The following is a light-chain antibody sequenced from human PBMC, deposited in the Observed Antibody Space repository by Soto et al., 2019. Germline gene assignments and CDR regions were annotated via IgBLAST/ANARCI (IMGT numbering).Light chain of an antibody. J-gene: IGKJ1*01. V-gene: IGKV1-5*03. CDR3: QQYSSFWT. Sequence: DIQMTQSPSTLSASVGDRVTITCRASQTISSSLAWYQQKPGKAPNLLIYKASSLASGVPSRFSGSGSGREFTLIISLVQPDEFATYYCQQYSSFWTFGQGTKVEIK. CDR1: QTISSS. CDR2: KAS.